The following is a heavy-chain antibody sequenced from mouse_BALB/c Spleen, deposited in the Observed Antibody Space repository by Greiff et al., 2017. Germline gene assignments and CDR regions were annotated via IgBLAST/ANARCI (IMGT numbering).Heavy chain of an antibody. CDR3: ARGEDLLRGAMDY. V-gene: IGHV5-4*02. Sequence: DVMLVESGGGLVKPGGSLKLSCAASGFTFSDYYMYWVRQTPEKRLEWVATISDGGSYTYYPDSVKGRFTISRDNAKNNLYLQMSSLKSEDTAMYYCARGEDLLRGAMDYWGQGTSVTVSS. CDR1: GFTFSDYY. CDR2: ISDGGSYT. D-gene: IGHD1-1*01. J-gene: IGHJ4*01.